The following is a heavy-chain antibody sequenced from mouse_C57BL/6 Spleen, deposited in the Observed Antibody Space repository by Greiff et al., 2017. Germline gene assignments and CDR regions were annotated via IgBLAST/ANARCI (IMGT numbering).Heavy chain of an antibody. CDR1: GFTFSDYY. CDR2: ISNGGGST. V-gene: IGHV5-12*01. CDR3: ARGGDGYPFDY. D-gene: IGHD2-3*01. Sequence: EVMLVESGGGLVQPGGSLKLSCAASGFTFSDYYMYWVRQTPEKRLEWVAYISNGGGSTYYPDTVKGRFTISRDNAKNTLYLQMSRLKSEDTAMYYCARGGDGYPFDYWGQGTTLTVSS. J-gene: IGHJ2*01.